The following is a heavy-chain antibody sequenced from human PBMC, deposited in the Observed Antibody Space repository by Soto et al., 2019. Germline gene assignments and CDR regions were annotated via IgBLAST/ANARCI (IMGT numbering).Heavy chain of an antibody. Sequence: PGGSLRLSCAASGFAFSSYWMYWVRQAPGKGLVWASRINSDGSSTNYADSVKGRFTISRDNAKNTLYLQMNSLRAEDTAVYYCTRDRYRSGWSEPALNDYWGQGTLVTVSS. D-gene: IGHD6-19*01. CDR3: TRDRYRSGWSEPALNDY. V-gene: IGHV3-74*01. J-gene: IGHJ4*02. CDR2: INSDGSST. CDR1: GFAFSSYW.